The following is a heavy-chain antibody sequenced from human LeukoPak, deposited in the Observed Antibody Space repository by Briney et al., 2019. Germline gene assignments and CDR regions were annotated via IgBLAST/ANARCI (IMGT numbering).Heavy chain of an antibody. CDR2: INAGNGNT. D-gene: IGHD3-3*01. CDR3: ARVQSPAVYDFWSGPQWGYFDY. V-gene: IGHV1-3*01. CDR1: GYTFTSYA. J-gene: IGHJ4*02. Sequence: ASVKVSCKASGYTFTSYAMHWVRQAPGQRLEWMGWINAGNGNTKYSQKFQGRVTITRDTSASTAYMELSSLRSEDTAVYYCARVQSPAVYDFWSGPQWGYFDYWGQGTLVTVSS.